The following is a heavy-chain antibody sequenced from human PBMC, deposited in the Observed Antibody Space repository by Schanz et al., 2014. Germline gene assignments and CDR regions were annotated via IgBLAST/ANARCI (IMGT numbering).Heavy chain of an antibody. V-gene: IGHV3-23*03. J-gene: IGHJ4*02. D-gene: IGHD4-17*01. CDR2: IYMDGSGR. CDR3: VRDLGGDQTDY. Sequence: VQLVESGGGLVKPGGSLRLSCAASGFTFSNHALSWVRQAPGKGLEWVSRIYMDGSGRDYGDSVKGRFTVSRDNAKNTLYLQVNSLRAEDTAVYYCVRDLGGDQTDYWGQGTLVTVSS. CDR1: GFTFSNHA.